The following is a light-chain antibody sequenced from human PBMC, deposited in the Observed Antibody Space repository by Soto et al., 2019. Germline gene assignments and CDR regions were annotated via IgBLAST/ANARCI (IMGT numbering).Light chain of an antibody. Sequence: QSALTQPASVSGSPGQSITISCTGTSSDVGGYNYVSWYQQHPGKAPKLMIYDVSNRPSGVSNRFSGSKSGNTASLTISGLQAEYVADYYCSSYTSSSTLVFGTGTKLTVL. J-gene: IGLJ1*01. CDR2: DVS. CDR3: SSYTSSSTLV. CDR1: SSDVGGYNY. V-gene: IGLV2-14*01.